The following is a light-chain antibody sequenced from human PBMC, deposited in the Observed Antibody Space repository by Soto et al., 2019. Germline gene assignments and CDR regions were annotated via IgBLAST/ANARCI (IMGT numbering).Light chain of an antibody. V-gene: IGKV3-20*01. J-gene: IGKJ1*01. CDR2: GAS. CDR1: QSLSTVF. Sequence: DIVVTQSPGTLSLSPGEGATLSCRASQSLSTVFLAWYQQKPGQAPRLLIYGASSRATGIPDRFSGSGSGTDFTLTISRLEPEDLAVYYCQQYGSSPETFGQGTKVDIK. CDR3: QQYGSSPET.